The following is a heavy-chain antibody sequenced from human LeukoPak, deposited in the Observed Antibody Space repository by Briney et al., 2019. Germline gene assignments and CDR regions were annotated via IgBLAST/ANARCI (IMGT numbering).Heavy chain of an antibody. D-gene: IGHD6-13*01. Sequence: GGSLRLSCAASGFTFSSYSMNWVRQAPGKGLEWVSSISSSSSYIYYADPVKGRFTISRDNAKNSLYLQMNSLRAEDTAVYYCARASLIAAAGEPQHWGQGTLVTVSS. CDR1: GFTFSSYS. CDR3: ARASLIAAAGEPQH. CDR2: ISSSSSYI. J-gene: IGHJ1*01. V-gene: IGHV3-21*01.